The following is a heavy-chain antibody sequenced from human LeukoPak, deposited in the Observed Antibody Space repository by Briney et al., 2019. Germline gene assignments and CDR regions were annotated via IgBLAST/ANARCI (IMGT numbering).Heavy chain of an antibody. CDR1: GGSISSYY. CDR2: IYITGST. J-gene: IGHJ3*01. Sequence: SGTLSLTCTVSGGSISSYYWTWIRQPPGKGLEWIGDIYITGSTNYNPYLKRGVTISVDTSKNQFFLRLSPVTAADTAVYYCARVRIGETSYDASDVWGLGTMVTVSS. CDR3: ARVRIGETSYDASDV. V-gene: IGHV4-59*13. D-gene: IGHD1-26*01.